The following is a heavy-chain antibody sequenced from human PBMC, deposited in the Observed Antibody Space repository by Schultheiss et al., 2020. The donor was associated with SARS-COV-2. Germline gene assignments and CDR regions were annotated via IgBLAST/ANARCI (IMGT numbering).Heavy chain of an antibody. V-gene: IGHV4-59*10. J-gene: IGHJ4*02. CDR2: IYTSGST. Sequence: SQTLSLTCAVYGGSFSGYYWSWIRQPPGKGLEWIGRIYTSGSTNYNPSLKSRVTMSVDTSKNQFSLKLSSVTAADTAVYYCARGLRKQWLDYWGQGTLVTVSS. D-gene: IGHD6-19*01. CDR3: ARGLRKQWLDY. CDR1: GGSFSGYY.